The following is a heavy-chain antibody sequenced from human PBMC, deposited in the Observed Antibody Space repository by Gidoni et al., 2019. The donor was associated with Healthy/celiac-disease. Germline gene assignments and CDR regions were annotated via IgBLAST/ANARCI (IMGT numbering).Heavy chain of an antibody. J-gene: IGHJ4*02. D-gene: IGHD1-26*01. CDR2: INHSGST. Sequence: QVQLQPWGAGLLKPSETLSLTCAVYGGSFSGYYWSWIRQPPGKGLEWIGEINHSGSTNYNPSLKSRVTISVDTSKNQFSLKLSAVTAADTAVYYCARARRSGNYFDYWGQGTLVTVSS. CDR3: ARARRSGNYFDY. V-gene: IGHV4-34*01. CDR1: GGSFSGYY.